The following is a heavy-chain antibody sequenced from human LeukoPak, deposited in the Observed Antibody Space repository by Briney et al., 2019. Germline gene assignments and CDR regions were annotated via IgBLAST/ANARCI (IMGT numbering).Heavy chain of an antibody. J-gene: IGHJ4*02. V-gene: IGHV3-23*01. CDR2: MSGHGHNV. Sequence: SGGSLRLSCAASGFTFDTHAMSWVRQAPGKGLEWISTMSGHGHNVYYADSVKGRFTISRGNSKNTLYLQMNSLRAEDTAVYYCAKDPHDYGDINFDYWGQGTLVTVSS. CDR3: AKDPHDYGDINFDY. D-gene: IGHD4-17*01. CDR1: GFTFDTHA.